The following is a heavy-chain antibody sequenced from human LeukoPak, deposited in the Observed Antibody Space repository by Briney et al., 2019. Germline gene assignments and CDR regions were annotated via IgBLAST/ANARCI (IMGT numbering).Heavy chain of an antibody. Sequence: SETLSLTCTVSGGSISSSSYYWGWIRQPPGKGLEWIGSIYCSGSTYYNPSLKSRVTISVDTSKNQFSLKLSSVTAADTAVYYCARGRYYYGSGSQNWFDPWGQGTLVTVSS. D-gene: IGHD3-10*01. CDR2: IYCSGST. CDR1: GGSISSSSYY. J-gene: IGHJ5*02. V-gene: IGHV4-39*01. CDR3: ARGRYYYGSGSQNWFDP.